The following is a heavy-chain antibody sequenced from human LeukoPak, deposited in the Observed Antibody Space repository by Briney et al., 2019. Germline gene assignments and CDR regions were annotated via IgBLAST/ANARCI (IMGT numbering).Heavy chain of an antibody. V-gene: IGHV4-4*07. Sequence: SETLSLTCTVSDGSINHHFWSWIPQPAGKGLDYIGRIYPSGSTNYNPSLKSRVTMSVDTSKKQLSLKLTSVTAADTAVYYCARLLIVESRFDPWGQGTLVSVSS. CDR1: DGSINHHF. J-gene: IGHJ5*02. CDR2: IYPSGST. CDR3: ARLLIVESRFDP. D-gene: IGHD1-26*01.